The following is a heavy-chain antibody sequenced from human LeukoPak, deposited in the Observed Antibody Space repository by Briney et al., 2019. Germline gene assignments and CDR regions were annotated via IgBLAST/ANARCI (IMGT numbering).Heavy chain of an antibody. CDR2: IYHSGST. D-gene: IGHD6-13*01. V-gene: IGHV4-38-2*01. Sequence: SENLSLTCAVSGYSISSGYYWGWIRQPPGKGLEWIGSIYHSGSTYYNPSLKSRVTISVDTSKNQFSLKLSSVTAADTAVYYCARVVGSSWYCFDYWGQGTLVTVSS. CDR3: ARVVGSSWYCFDY. CDR1: GYSISSGYY. J-gene: IGHJ4*02.